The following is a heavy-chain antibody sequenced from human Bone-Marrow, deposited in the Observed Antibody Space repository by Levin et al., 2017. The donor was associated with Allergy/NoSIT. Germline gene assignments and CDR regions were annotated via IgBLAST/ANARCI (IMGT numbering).Heavy chain of an antibody. CDR3: EGSEGYCSSGSGYLFGGRGY. V-gene: IGHV3-21*01. CDR1: GFTFSSYN. CDR2: ITSSSSYI. Sequence: GGSLRLSCAASGFTFSSYNMNWVRQAPGKGLEWVSSITSSSSYIYYADSVKGRFTISSDNAKNSLYLQMNSLRAEDTAVYYCEGSEGYCSSGSGYLFGGRGYWGQGTLVTVSS. D-gene: IGHD2-15*01. J-gene: IGHJ4*02.